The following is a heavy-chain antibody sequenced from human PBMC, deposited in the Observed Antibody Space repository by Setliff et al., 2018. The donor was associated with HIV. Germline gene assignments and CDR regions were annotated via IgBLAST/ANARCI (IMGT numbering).Heavy chain of an antibody. CDR3: ARPRRVRSRAWYWFDI. Sequence: LETLSLTCAASGYSINSGFSRAWIRQPPGRGPQWIGSIYQSGSIYYNPSLQSRVTISVDSSKNQFSLNLFSVTAADTAVYYCARPRRVRSRAWYWFDIWGQGSLVTGSS. V-gene: IGHV4-38-2*01. CDR2: IYQSGSI. D-gene: IGHD6-19*01. CDR1: GYSINSGFS. J-gene: IGHJ5*02.